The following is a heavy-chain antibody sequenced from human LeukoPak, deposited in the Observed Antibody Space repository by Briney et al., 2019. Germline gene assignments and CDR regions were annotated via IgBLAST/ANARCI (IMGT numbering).Heavy chain of an antibody. CDR2: IRYDGSNK. CDR3: ARDLYDSSGRDAFDI. V-gene: IGHV3-30*02. CDR1: GFTFSSYG. D-gene: IGHD3-22*01. Sequence: GGSLRLSCAASGFTFSSYGMHWIRQAPGKGLEWVAFIRYDGSNKYYADSVKGRFTISRDNAKNSLYLQMNSLRAEDTAVYYCARDLYDSSGRDAFDIWGQGTMVTVSS. J-gene: IGHJ3*02.